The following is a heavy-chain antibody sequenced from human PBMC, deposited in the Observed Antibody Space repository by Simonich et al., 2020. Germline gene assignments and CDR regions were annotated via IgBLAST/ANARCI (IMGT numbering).Heavy chain of an antibody. CDR1: GFTFRSYD. CDR2: MGTAVDT. Sequence: EVQLVESGGGLVQPGGSLRLSCSASGFTFRSYDMNWVRQATGKGLGWDSAMGTAVDTYYPGSGKCRFTNSRENAKNSLYLQMNSLRAGDTAVYYCARGGYSGSYNWFDPWGQGTLVTVSS. D-gene: IGHD1-26*01. J-gene: IGHJ5*02. CDR3: ARGGYSGSYNWFDP. V-gene: IGHV3-13*01.